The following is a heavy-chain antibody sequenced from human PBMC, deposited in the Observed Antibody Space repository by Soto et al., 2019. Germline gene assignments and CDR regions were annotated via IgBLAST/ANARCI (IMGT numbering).Heavy chain of an antibody. CDR1: GYTFTSYG. CDR3: ARDSLRMGSSSIDY. Sequence: GASVKVSCKASGYTFTSYGISWVRQAPGQGLEWMGWISAYNGNTNYAQKLQGRVTMTTDTSTSTAYMELRSLRSDDTAVYYCARDSLRMGSSSIDYWGQGTLVTVSS. D-gene: IGHD6-6*01. CDR2: ISAYNGNT. J-gene: IGHJ4*02. V-gene: IGHV1-18*01.